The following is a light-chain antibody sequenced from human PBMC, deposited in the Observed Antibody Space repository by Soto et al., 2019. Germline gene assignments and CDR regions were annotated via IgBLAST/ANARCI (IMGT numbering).Light chain of an antibody. CDR2: GNN. V-gene: IGLV1-40*01. J-gene: IGLJ2*01. CDR3: QSYDSSLNVVV. Sequence: QPVLTQTPSVSGAPGQRVTISCTGSSSDIGAGYDVHWYQQLPGTAPKLLIHGNNNRPSGVPDRFSGSKSGTSASLAITGLQAEDEAYYYCQSYDSSLNVVVFGGGTKVTVL. CDR1: SSDIGAGYD.